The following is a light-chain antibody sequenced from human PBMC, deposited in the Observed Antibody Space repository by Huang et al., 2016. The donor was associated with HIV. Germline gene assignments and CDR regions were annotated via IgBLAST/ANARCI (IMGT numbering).Light chain of an antibody. CDR2: ETS. V-gene: IGKV3D-15*01. CDR3: QQYDKWPPGLT. Sequence: EIMMPQSPATLSVSPGGRATLSCRASQNVRNNLAWYQQKPGQAPRLLIYETSTRASGIPARFSGSGSATDFTLTISGLQSEDFAIYYCQQYDKWPPGLTFGGGTKVEI. J-gene: IGKJ4*01. CDR1: QNVRNN.